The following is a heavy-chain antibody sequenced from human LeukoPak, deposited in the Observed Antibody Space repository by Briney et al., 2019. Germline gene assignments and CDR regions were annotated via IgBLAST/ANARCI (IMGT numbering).Heavy chain of an antibody. CDR3: ARGASRYQLLCRLDY. Sequence: YPGRSLRLSCAASGFTFSSYAMHWVRQAPGKGLGWVAVISYDGSIKYYADSVKGRFTISRDNSKNTLYLQMNSLRAEDTAVYYCARGASRYQLLCRLDYWGQGTLVTVSS. CDR2: ISYDGSIK. J-gene: IGHJ4*02. D-gene: IGHD2-2*01. CDR1: GFTFSSYA. V-gene: IGHV3-30-3*01.